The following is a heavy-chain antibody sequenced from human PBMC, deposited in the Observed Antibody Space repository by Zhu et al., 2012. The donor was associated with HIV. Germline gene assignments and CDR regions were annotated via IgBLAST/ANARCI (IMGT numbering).Heavy chain of an antibody. D-gene: IGHD2-2*01. CDR1: GGSISGYY. Sequence: QVQLHESGPGLVKPSETLSLTCTISGGSISGYYWTWIRQPAGKGLEWIGRVYASGHTDYNPSLKSRLTMSVDASNNLFSLNLTSVTAADTAVYYCARDLSSSWLNYFDYWGQGILVTVSS. J-gene: IGHJ4*02. CDR3: ARDLSSSWLNYFDY. V-gene: IGHV4-4*07. CDR2: VYASGHT.